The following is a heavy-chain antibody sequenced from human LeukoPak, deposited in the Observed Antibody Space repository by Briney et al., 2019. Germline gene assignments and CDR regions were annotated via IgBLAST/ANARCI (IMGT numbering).Heavy chain of an antibody. CDR1: GFTFSSYE. D-gene: IGHD4-17*01. CDR3: ARGGYTVTTYRVY. V-gene: IGHV3-48*03. Sequence: GGSLRLSCAASGFTFSSYEMNWVRQAPGKGLEWVSYISSSGSTIYYADSVKGRFTISRDDSKNSLYQQMNRLRAEDTAVYYCARGGYTVTTYRVYWGQGTLVTVSS. J-gene: IGHJ4*02. CDR2: ISSSGSTI.